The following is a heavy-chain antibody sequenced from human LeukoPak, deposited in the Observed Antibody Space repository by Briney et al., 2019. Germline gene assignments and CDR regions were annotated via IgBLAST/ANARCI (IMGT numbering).Heavy chain of an antibody. CDR2: MNPNSGNT. J-gene: IGHJ4*02. V-gene: IGHV1-8*03. CDR3: ARERFGSIGLWY. CDR1: GYTFTSYD. Sequence: ASXKVSCKASGYTFTSYDINWVRQATGQGLEWMGWMNPNSGNTGYAQKFQGRVTITRNTSISTAYMELSSLRSEDTAVYYCARERFGSIGLWYWGQGTLVTVSS. D-gene: IGHD3-10*01.